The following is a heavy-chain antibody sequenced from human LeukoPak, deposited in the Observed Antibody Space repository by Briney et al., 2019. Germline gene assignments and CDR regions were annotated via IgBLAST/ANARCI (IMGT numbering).Heavy chain of an antibody. D-gene: IGHD3-10*01. CDR3: AKDLTMVRGRRYYFDY. J-gene: IGHJ4*02. CDR2: ISYDGSDK. CDR1: GFTFSNHG. V-gene: IGHV3-30*18. Sequence: GRSLRLSCAASGFTFSNHGMHWVRQAPAKGLEWVAVISYDGSDKFYADSVTGRFTISRDNSKNTLFLQMNSLRAEDTAVYYCAKDLTMVRGRRYYFDYWGQGTLVTVSS.